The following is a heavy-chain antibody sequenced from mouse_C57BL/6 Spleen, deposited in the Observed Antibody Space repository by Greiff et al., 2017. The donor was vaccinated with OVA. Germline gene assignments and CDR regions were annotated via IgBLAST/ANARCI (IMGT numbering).Heavy chain of an antibody. CDR1: GYAFSSYW. CDR3: ARRKWDYYYAMDY. D-gene: IGHD1-3*01. CDR2: IYPGDGDT. V-gene: IGHV1-80*01. Sequence: VKLMESGAELVKPGASVKISCKASGYAFSSYWMNWVKQRPGKGLEWIGQIYPGDGDTNYNGKFKGKATLTADKSSSTAYMQLSSLTSEDSAVYFCARRKWDYYYAMDYWGQGTSVTVSS. J-gene: IGHJ4*01.